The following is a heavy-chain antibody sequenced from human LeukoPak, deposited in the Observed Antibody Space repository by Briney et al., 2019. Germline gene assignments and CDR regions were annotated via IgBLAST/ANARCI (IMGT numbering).Heavy chain of an antibody. CDR2: ISSSISTI. D-gene: IGHD4-23*01. CDR1: GFAFSTYS. J-gene: IGHJ4*02. Sequence: GGSLRLSCAASGFAFSTYSMNWVRQAPGKGLEWVSSISSSISTIYDAESGQGRFTSARDNAKKSLYLQMNSTRAEDTAVYYCGRGGPGCYPRWYYWGQGTLVTVPS. CDR3: GRGGPGCYPRWYY. V-gene: IGHV3-21*01.